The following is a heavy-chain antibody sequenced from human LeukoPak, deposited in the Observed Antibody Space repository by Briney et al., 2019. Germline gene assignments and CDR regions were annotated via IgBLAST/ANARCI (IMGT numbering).Heavy chain of an antibody. V-gene: IGHV1-8*01. CDR3: ARVHASLVPAADY. D-gene: IGHD2-2*01. CDR1: GYTFTSYD. Sequence: ASVKVPCKASGYTFTSYDIDWVRQATGQGLEWMGWMNPNSGNTGYAQKFQGRVTMTRNTSISTAYMELSSLRSEDTAVYYCARVHASLVPAADYWGQGTLVTVSS. CDR2: MNPNSGNT. J-gene: IGHJ4*02.